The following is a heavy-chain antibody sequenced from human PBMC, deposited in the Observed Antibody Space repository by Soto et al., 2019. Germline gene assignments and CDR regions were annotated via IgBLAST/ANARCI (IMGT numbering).Heavy chain of an antibody. CDR1: GGTFSSYG. CDR3: ARENRFLESNSGWYNWFDP. D-gene: IGHD6-19*01. V-gene: IGHV1-69*01. Sequence: QMQLVQSGAEVKKPGTSVKVSCKASGGTFSSYGISWVRQAPGQGLEWMGGIIPIFGSPNYAQRFQGRVTISADELTSTAYMELTSLRSEDTAVYYCARENRFLESNSGWYNWFDPWGQGTLVTVSS. J-gene: IGHJ5*02. CDR2: IIPIFGSP.